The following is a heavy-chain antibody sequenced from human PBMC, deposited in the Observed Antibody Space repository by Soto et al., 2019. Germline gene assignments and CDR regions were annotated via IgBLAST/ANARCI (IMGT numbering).Heavy chain of an antibody. D-gene: IGHD3-9*01. CDR3: ARDTNRDYDIFQDYGMDV. Sequence: GGSLRLSCAASGFTFSSYWMSWVRQAPGKGLEWVANIKQDGSEKYYVDSVKGRFTISRDNAKNSLYLQMNSLRAEDTAVYYCARDTNRDYDIFQDYGMDVWGQGTTVTVSS. V-gene: IGHV3-7*05. J-gene: IGHJ6*02. CDR1: GFTFSSYW. CDR2: IKQDGSEK.